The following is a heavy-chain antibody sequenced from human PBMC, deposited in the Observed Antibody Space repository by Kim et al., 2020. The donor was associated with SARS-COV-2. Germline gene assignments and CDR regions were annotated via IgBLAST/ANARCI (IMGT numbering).Heavy chain of an antibody. V-gene: IGHV3-7*03. J-gene: IGHJ4*02. CDR1: GFTFSSYW. CDR2: IKQDGSEK. Sequence: GGSLRLSCAASGFTFSSYWMSLVRQAPGKGLEWVANIKQDGSEKYYVDSVKGRFTISRDNAKNSLYLQMNSLRAEDTAVYYCARDSYSGYDDYFDYWGQGTLVTVSS. CDR3: ARDSYSGYDDYFDY. D-gene: IGHD5-12*01.